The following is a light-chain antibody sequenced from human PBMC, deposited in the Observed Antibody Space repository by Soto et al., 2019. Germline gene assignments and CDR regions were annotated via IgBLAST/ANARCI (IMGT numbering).Light chain of an antibody. CDR3: QQHNNWPPIT. J-gene: IGKJ5*01. V-gene: IGKV3-20*01. Sequence: EIVLTQSPGTLSLSPGDRDTLSCRASQSVSNNYLAWYQQKPGQAPRLLIYGASNRATGIPDRFSGSGSGTDFTLTIRSLQSEDLAVYYCQQHNNWPPITFGQGTRLEIK. CDR1: QSVSNNY. CDR2: GAS.